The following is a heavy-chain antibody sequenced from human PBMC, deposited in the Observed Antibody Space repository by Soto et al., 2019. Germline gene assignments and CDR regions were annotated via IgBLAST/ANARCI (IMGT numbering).Heavy chain of an antibody. J-gene: IGHJ4*02. CDR1: GYTFTGYY. CDR3: ARPPGYITDWYYFDS. D-gene: IGHD3-9*01. V-gene: IGHV1-2*04. Sequence: ASVKVSCKASGYTFTGYYMHWVRQAPGQGLEWMGWINPNSGGTNYAQKFQGWVTMTRDTSISTAYMELSRLRSDDMALYYCARPPGYITDWYYFDSWGQGTLVTVSS. CDR2: INPNSGGT.